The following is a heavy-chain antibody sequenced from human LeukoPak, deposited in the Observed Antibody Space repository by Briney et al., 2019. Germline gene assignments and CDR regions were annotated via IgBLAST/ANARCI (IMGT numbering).Heavy chain of an antibody. CDR1: GYSFPSYW. J-gene: IGHJ4*02. CDR3: GRLRATMPQEFDY. V-gene: IGHV5-51*01. CDR2: IYPGDSDT. D-gene: IGHD2-2*01. Sequence: GEAVPISFQGSGYSFPSYWIGWVGPPAGKGLEWMGIIYPGDSDTRYNTSFQGQVTISADKSISTAYLQWSSLKASDTAMDYCGRLRATMPQEFDYWGQGTLVTVSS.